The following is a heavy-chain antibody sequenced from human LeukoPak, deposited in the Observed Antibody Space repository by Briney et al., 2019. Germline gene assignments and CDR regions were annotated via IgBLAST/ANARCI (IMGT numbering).Heavy chain of an antibody. D-gene: IGHD3-3*01. CDR1: GGSISSHY. Sequence: SETLSLTCTVSGGSISSHYWSWIRQPPGKGLEWIGYIYYSGSTNYNPSLKSRVTISVDTSKNQFSLKLSSVTAADTAVYYCAREFTICGVAVYFDYWGQGTLVTVSS. CDR3: AREFTICGVAVYFDY. CDR2: IYYSGST. V-gene: IGHV4-59*11. J-gene: IGHJ4*02.